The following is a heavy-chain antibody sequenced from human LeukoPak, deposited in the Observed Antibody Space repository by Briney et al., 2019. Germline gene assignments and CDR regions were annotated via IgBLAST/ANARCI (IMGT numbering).Heavy chain of an antibody. CDR1: GFTFSSYG. J-gene: IGHJ4*02. V-gene: IGHV3-33*01. CDR2: IWYDGSNK. D-gene: IGHD2-2*01. CDR3: ARGKCQLHYFDY. Sequence: GRSLTLSCAASGFTFSSYGMHWVRQAPGKGLEWVAVIWYDGSNKYYADSVKGRFTISRDNSKNTLYLQMNSLRAEDTAVYYCARGKCQLHYFDYWGQGTLVTVSS.